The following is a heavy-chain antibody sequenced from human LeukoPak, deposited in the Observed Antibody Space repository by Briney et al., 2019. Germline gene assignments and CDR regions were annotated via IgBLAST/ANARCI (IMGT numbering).Heavy chain of an antibody. CDR3: ARDQRGSGSYRRDLNY. CDR2: IIPIFGTA. Sequence: ASAKVSCKASGGTFSSYAISWVRQAPGQGLEWMGGIIPIFGTANYAQKFQGRVTITADESTSTAYMELSSLRSEDTAVYYCARDQRGSGSYRRDLNYWGQGTLVTVSS. J-gene: IGHJ4*02. CDR1: GGTFSSYA. D-gene: IGHD3-10*01. V-gene: IGHV1-69*13.